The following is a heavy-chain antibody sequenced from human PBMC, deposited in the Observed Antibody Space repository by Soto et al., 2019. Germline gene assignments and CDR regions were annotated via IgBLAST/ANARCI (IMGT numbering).Heavy chain of an antibody. CDR1: GFTFSTYS. CDR3: AQTLPYTTGPFDY. CDR2: ISSSSNYI. Sequence: EVQLVESGGGLVKPGGSLRLSCAASGFTFSTYSMNWVRQAPGKGLEWVSSISSSSNYIYYADSMKGRFTISRDNAKNSLYLQMNSLRAEDTAVYYCAQTLPYTTGPFDYSGQGTLVTVSS. J-gene: IGHJ4*02. D-gene: IGHD6-19*01. V-gene: IGHV3-21*01.